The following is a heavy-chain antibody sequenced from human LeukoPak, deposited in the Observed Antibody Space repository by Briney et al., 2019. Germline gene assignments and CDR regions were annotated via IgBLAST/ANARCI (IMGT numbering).Heavy chain of an antibody. CDR1: GGSISSYY. D-gene: IGHD5-24*01. V-gene: IGHV4-59*12. Sequence: SETLSLTCTVPGGSISSYYWGWIRQPPGKGLEWIGYIYYSGSTNYNPSLKGRVTISVDTSKNQFSLKLSSVTAADTAVYYCARERMATHSIDYWGQGTLVTVSS. J-gene: IGHJ4*02. CDR2: IYYSGST. CDR3: ARERMATHSIDY.